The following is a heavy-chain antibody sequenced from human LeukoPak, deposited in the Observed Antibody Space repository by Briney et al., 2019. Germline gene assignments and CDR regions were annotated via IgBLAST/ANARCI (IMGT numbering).Heavy chain of an antibody. J-gene: IGHJ6*03. CDR2: IYYSGGT. CDR1: GFTVSSNY. V-gene: IGHV4-39*07. CDR3: ARVNSYYYYYYMDV. D-gene: IGHD4-23*01. Sequence: GSLRLSCAASGFTVSSNYMSWVRQAPGKGLEWIGGIYYSGGTYYNPSLKSRVTISVDTSKNQFSLKLSSVTAADTAVYYCARVNSYYYYYYMDVWGKGTTVTVSS.